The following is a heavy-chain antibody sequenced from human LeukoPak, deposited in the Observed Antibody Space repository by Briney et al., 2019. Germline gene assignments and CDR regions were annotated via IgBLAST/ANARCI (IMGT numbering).Heavy chain of an antibody. CDR2: ISSNGGST. CDR1: GFTFSSYA. D-gene: IGHD5-18*01. Sequence: GGSLRLSCAASGFTFSSYAMHWFRQAPGKGLEYVSAISSNGGSTYYANSVKGRFTISRDNSKNTLYLQMGSLRAEDMAVYYCARVGYSYGSAFDYWGQGTLVTVSS. J-gene: IGHJ4*02. V-gene: IGHV3-64*01. CDR3: ARVGYSYGSAFDY.